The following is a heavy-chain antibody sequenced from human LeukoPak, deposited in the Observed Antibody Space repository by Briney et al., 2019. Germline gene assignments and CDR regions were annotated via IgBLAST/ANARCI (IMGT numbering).Heavy chain of an antibody. CDR1: GFTVSSNY. CDR3: TKEGAMVRGVIHYYMDV. V-gene: IGHV3-53*01. Sequence: PGGSLILSCAASGFTVSSNYMSWVRQAPGKGLEWVSVLYSGGSTYYADSVKGRFTISRDNSKNTLYLQMNSLRAEDTAVYYCTKEGAMVRGVIHYYMDVWGKGTTVTVSS. J-gene: IGHJ6*03. D-gene: IGHD3-10*01. CDR2: LYSGGST.